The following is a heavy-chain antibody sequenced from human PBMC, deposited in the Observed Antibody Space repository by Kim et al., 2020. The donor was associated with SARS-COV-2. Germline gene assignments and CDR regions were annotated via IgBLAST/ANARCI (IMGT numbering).Heavy chain of an antibody. CDR3: ASVGGWEPRGAFDI. Sequence: NPSLKSRVTISVDTAKNQFSLKLSSVTAADTAVYYCASVGGWEPRGAFDIWGQGTMVTVSS. D-gene: IGHD1-26*01. J-gene: IGHJ3*02. V-gene: IGHV4-59*01.